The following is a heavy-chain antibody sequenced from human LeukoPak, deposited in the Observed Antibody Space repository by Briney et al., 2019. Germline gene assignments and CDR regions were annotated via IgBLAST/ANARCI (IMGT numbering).Heavy chain of an antibody. Sequence: GGSLRLSCVASGVTFRNYAVTWVRQAPGKGLEWVSSITGSGDTRRYADSVKGRFTISRDNSVDTLYLQMNSLSAEDTAIYYCGKDPNGDYIGAFDFWGRGTMVTVSS. D-gene: IGHD4-17*01. CDR3: GKDPNGDYIGAFDF. CDR2: ITGSGDTR. CDR1: GVTFRNYA. V-gene: IGHV3-23*01. J-gene: IGHJ3*01.